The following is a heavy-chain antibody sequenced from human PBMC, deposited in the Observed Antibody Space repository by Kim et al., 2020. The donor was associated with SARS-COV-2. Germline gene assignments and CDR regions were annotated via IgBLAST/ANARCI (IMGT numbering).Heavy chain of an antibody. Sequence: SETLSLTCTVSGGSISSYYWSWIRQPPGKGLEWIGYIYYSGSTNYNPSLKSRVTISVDTSKNQFSLKLSSVTAADTAVYYCARDAEGSWLERYDSSGYQSSYYGMDVWGQGTTVTVSS. J-gene: IGHJ6*02. CDR3: ARDAEGSWLERYDSSGYQSSYYGMDV. CDR1: GGSISSYY. V-gene: IGHV4-59*13. D-gene: IGHD3-22*01. CDR2: IYYSGST.